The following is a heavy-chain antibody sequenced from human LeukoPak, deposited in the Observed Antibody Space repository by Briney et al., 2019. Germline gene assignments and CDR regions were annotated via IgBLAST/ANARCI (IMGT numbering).Heavy chain of an antibody. CDR3: AREISGERKYYFAY. D-gene: IGHD1-26*01. V-gene: IGHV3-11*01. CDR1: GFTFSDYY. Sequence: GGPLRLSCAASGFTFSDYYMSWIREAPGKGLEGVSYISRSCSTIYYADSVKGRFTICRDNAKNSLYLQMHSMRAEDTAVYYCAREISGERKYYFAYWGQGTLVTVSS. CDR2: ISRSCSTI. J-gene: IGHJ4*02.